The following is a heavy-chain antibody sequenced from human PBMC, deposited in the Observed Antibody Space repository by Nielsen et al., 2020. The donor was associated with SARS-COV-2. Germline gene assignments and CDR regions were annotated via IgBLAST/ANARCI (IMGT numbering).Heavy chain of an antibody. CDR3: AREAYCSSTSCYFPRDNYYYGMDV. CDR1: GFTFDDYA. J-gene: IGHJ6*02. V-gene: IGHV3-9*01. Sequence: GGSLRLSCAASGFTFDDYAMHWVRQAPGKGLEWVSGISWNSGSIGYADSVKGRFTISRDNAKNSLYLQMNSLRAEDTAVYYCAREAYCSSTSCYFPRDNYYYGMDVWGQGTTVTVSS. D-gene: IGHD2-2*01. CDR2: ISWNSGSI.